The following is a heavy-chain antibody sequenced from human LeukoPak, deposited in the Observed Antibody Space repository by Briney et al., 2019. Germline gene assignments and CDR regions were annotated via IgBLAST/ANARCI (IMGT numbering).Heavy chain of an antibody. Sequence: SETLSLTCTVSGGSISSSGYYWGWLRQPPGKGLEWIASIYYSGSIYYNPSLKSRVAISVDTSKNQLSLKLSSLTAADTAVYYCARHEYSGSYYGLSWFDPWGQGTLVTVRS. CDR3: ARHEYSGSYYGLSWFDP. D-gene: IGHD1-26*01. V-gene: IGHV4-39*01. CDR1: GGSISSSGYY. CDR2: IYYSGSI. J-gene: IGHJ5*02.